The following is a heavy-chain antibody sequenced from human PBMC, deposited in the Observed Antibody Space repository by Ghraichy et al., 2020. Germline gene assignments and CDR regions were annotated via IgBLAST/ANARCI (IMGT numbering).Heavy chain of an antibody. Sequence: GESLNISCAASGFTFSGYYMSWIRQAPGKGLEWLSYISSSSATILYADSVRGRFTISRDNAKSSLYLQMNSLRADDTAVYYCVRESRLRWSDYWGQGTLVTVSS. J-gene: IGHJ4*02. CDR1: GFTFSGYY. CDR2: ISSSSATI. CDR3: VRESRLRWSDY. D-gene: IGHD4-23*01. V-gene: IGHV3-11*01.